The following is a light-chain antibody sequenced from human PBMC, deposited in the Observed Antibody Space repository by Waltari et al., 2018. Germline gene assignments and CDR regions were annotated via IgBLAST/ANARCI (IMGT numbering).Light chain of an antibody. CDR2: DIT. V-gene: IGLV2-11*01. J-gene: IGLJ2*01. Sequence: QSALTQPRSVSGSPGQSVSISCTGTSNDVGGYYYVSWYQQHPGKAPRPILYDITKRPSGVPDRFSGSKSGNTASLTIYGLQAEDEADYYCCSYADSFTALFGGGTKLTVL. CDR3: CSYADSFTAL. CDR1: SNDVGGYYY.